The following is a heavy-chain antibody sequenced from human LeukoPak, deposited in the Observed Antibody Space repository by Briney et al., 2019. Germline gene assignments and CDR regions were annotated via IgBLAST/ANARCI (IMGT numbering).Heavy chain of an antibody. CDR3: ARDNFPRGSYYNWFDP. CDR2: INPSGGST. Sequence: GASVKVSCKASGYTFTSYYMHWVRQAPGQGLEWMGIINPSGGSTSYAQKFQGRVTMPRDMSTSTVYMELSSLRSEDTAVYYCARDNFPRGSYYNWFDPWGQGTLVTVSS. V-gene: IGHV1-46*01. J-gene: IGHJ5*02. D-gene: IGHD1-26*01. CDR1: GYTFTSYY.